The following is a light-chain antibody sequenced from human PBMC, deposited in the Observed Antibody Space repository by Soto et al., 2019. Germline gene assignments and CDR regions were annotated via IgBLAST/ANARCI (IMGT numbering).Light chain of an antibody. CDR2: DAS. CDR3: QQYHSSPRT. CDR1: QTVSSSH. Sequence: EMVLTQSPDTLSLSPGERATLSCRASQTVSSSHLAWYQQRPGQAPRLLIYDASNRATGISDRFTGSGSGTDFTLTITRLEPEDFAVYYCQQYHSSPRTFGQGTRLEI. V-gene: IGKV3-20*01. J-gene: IGKJ5*01.